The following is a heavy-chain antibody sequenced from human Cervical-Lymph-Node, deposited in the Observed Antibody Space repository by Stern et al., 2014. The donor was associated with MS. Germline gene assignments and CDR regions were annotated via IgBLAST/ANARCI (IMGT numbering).Heavy chain of an antibody. V-gene: IGHV3-21*01. CDR3: ARDQGGKYYDSSGYYSDAFDI. CDR2: ISSSSSYI. D-gene: IGHD3-22*01. J-gene: IGHJ3*02. CDR1: GFTFSSYS. Sequence: EMQLVESGGGLVKPGGSLRLSCAASGFTFSSYSMNWVRQAPGKGLEWVSSISSSSSYIYYADSVKGRFTISRDNAKHSLYLQMNSLRAEDTAVYYCARDQGGKYYDSSGYYSDAFDIWGQGTMVTVSS.